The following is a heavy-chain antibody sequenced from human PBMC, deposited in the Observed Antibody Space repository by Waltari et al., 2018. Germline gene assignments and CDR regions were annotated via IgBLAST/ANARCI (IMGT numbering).Heavy chain of an antibody. CDR1: GGTFSRYA. V-gene: IGHV1-69*15. J-gene: IGHJ5*02. CDR3: ARDPGDCTNGVCYLSGNWFDP. D-gene: IGHD2-8*01. CDR2: IIPSFGTA. Sequence: QVQLVQSGAEVKKPGSSVKVSCKASGGTFSRYAIGWVRQATGQGLEWMGRIIPSFGTANYAQKFQGRVTITADESTSTAYMELSSLRSEDTAVYYCARDPGDCTNGVCYLSGNWFDPWGQGTLVTVSS.